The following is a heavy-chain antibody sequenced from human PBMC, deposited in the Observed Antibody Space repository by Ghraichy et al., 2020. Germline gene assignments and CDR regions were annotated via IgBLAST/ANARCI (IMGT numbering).Heavy chain of an antibody. D-gene: IGHD7-27*01. CDR1: GFTFSTYS. Sequence: SLRLSCAASGFTFSTYSMHWVRQAPGKGMEWVAVILYDGGNKYYADSVKGRFTISRDNSKNTLYLQMNSLRVEDTAVYYCGKDLWGSYTGMDVWGQGTTVTVSS. J-gene: IGHJ6*02. V-gene: IGHV3-30*18. CDR2: ILYDGGNK. CDR3: GKDLWGSYTGMDV.